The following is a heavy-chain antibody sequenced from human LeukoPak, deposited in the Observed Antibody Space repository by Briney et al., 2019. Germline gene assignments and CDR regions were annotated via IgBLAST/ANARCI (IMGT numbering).Heavy chain of an antibody. D-gene: IGHD5-12*01. CDR3: ARGGFRGVATMIYFDY. CDR1: GFTFSSYA. V-gene: IGHV3-30-3*01. Sequence: TGGSLRLSCAASGFTFSSYAMHWVRQAPGKGLEWVAVISYDGSNKYYADSVKGRFTISRDNSKNTLYLQMNSLRAEDTAVYYCARGGFRGVATMIYFDYWGQGTLVTVSS. J-gene: IGHJ4*02. CDR2: ISYDGSNK.